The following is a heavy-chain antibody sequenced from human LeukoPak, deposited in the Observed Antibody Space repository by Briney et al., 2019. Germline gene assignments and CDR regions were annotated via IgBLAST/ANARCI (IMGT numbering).Heavy chain of an antibody. CDR2: INHSGST. V-gene: IGHV4-34*01. CDR1: GGSFSGYY. J-gene: IGHJ4*02. Sequence: KTSETLSLTCAVYGGSFSGYYWSWIRQPPGKGPEWIGEINHSGSTNYNPSLKSRVTISVDTSKNQFSLKLSSVTAADTAVYYCARGLRQLVRSWHYWGQGTLVTVSS. CDR3: ARGLRQLVRSWHY. D-gene: IGHD6-6*01.